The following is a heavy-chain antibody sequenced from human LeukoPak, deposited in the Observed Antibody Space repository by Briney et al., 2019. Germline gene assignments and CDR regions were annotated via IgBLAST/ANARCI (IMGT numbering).Heavy chain of an antibody. D-gene: IGHD5-18*01. V-gene: IGHV3-30*02. CDR2: TRYDGSDK. CDR3: AKDRHVWGYSYGQTFDY. J-gene: IGHJ4*02. CDR1: GFTFSSYG. Sequence: GGSLRLSCAASGFTFSSYGMHWVRQAAGKGLEWVAFTRYDGSDKYYVDSVKGRFTISRDNSKNTLYLQMNSLRAEDTAMYFCAKDRHVWGYSYGQTFDYWGQGTLVIVSS.